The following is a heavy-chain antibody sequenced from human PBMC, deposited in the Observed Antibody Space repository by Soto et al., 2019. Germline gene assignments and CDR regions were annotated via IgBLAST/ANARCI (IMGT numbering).Heavy chain of an antibody. CDR2: ISGSGGST. Sequence: GGSLRLSCAASGFTFSSYAMSWVRQAPGKGLEWVSAISGSGGSTYYADSVKGRFTISRDNSKNTLYLQMNSLRAEDTAVYYCAKGYCTNGVCYTRLSYFDYWGQGTLVTVSS. V-gene: IGHV3-23*01. CDR1: GFTFSSYA. D-gene: IGHD2-8*01. J-gene: IGHJ4*02. CDR3: AKGYCTNGVCYTRLSYFDY.